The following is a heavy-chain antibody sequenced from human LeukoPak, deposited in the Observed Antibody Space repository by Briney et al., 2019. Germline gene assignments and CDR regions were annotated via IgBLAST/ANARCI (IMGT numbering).Heavy chain of an antibody. J-gene: IGHJ4*02. Sequence: GASVKVSCKASGYTFTSYYMHWVRQAPGQGLEWMGIINPSGGSTSYAQKFQGRVTMTRDMSTSTVYMELSSLRSEDTAVYYCARDAPYYYDSSGGWGARDYWGQGTLVTVSS. CDR2: INPSGGST. V-gene: IGHV1-46*01. D-gene: IGHD3-22*01. CDR3: ARDAPYYYDSSGGWGARDY. CDR1: GYTFTSYY.